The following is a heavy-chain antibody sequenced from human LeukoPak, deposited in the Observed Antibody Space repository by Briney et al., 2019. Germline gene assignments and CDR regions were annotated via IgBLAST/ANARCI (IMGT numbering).Heavy chain of an antibody. CDR2: ISSSGSSI. CDR1: RFTFSDYY. D-gene: IGHD2-2*01. Sequence: GGSLRLSCAASRFTFSDYYMSWIRQAPGKGLEWVSYISSSGSSIYYADSVKGRFTISRDNAKNSLYLQMNSLRAEDTAVYYCARDGTCSSTSCYSRIKPHDYWGQGTLVTVSS. V-gene: IGHV3-11*04. J-gene: IGHJ4*02. CDR3: ARDGTCSSTSCYSRIKPHDY.